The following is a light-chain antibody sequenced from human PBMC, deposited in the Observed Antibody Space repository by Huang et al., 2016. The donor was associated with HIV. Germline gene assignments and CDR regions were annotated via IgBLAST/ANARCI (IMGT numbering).Light chain of an antibody. CDR1: RSVSTN. CDR3: HQYNNWLLS. J-gene: IGKJ4*01. CDR2: GSS. V-gene: IGKV3-15*01. Sequence: EIVMTQSPATLSVSPGQRVTLSCRANRSVSTNLAWYQQRHGQAPRLLIYGSSTRAPGIPARVSGSGSGTDFSLTISSLQSEYFALYYCHQYNNWLLSFGGGTRV.